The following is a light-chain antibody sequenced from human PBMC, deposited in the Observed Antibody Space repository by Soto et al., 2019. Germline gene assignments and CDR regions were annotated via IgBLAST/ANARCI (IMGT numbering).Light chain of an antibody. J-gene: IGKJ5*01. CDR3: QQANSFPIT. V-gene: IGKV1-12*01. CDR2: AAS. CDR1: QGISSL. Sequence: DIQMTQSPSSVSASVGDRVTITCRASQGISSLLSWYHQKPGKAPKLLIYAASSLQSGVPSRFSGIGSGIDFTLTISSLQPEDFATYYCQQANSFPITFGQGTRLEIK.